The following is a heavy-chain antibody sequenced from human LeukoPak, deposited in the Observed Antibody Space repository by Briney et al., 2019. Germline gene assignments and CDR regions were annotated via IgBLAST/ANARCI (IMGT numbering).Heavy chain of an antibody. Sequence: ASVKVSCKASGYTFTSYGFTWVRQAPGQGLEWMGWISTYNGNTNYAQKLQGRVTMTTDTSTSTAYMELSSLRSEDTAVYYCARSKKNWNFDYWGQGTLVTVSS. D-gene: IGHD1-1*01. V-gene: IGHV1-18*01. J-gene: IGHJ4*02. CDR3: ARSKKNWNFDY. CDR2: ISTYNGNT. CDR1: GYTFTSYG.